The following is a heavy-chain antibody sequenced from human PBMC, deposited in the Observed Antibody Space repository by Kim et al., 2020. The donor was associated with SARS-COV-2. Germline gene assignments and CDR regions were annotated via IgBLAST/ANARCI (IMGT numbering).Heavy chain of an antibody. CDR2: IYTSGST. V-gene: IGHV4-61*02. CDR1: GGSISSGSYY. J-gene: IGHJ4*02. Sequence: SETLSLTCTVSGGSISSGSYYWSWIRQPAGKGLEWIGRIYTSGSTNYNPSLKSRVTISVDTSKNQFSLKLSSVTAADTAVYYCARERGYSDGYWGQGTRVTVSP. D-gene: IGHD5-18*01. CDR3: ARERGYSDGY.